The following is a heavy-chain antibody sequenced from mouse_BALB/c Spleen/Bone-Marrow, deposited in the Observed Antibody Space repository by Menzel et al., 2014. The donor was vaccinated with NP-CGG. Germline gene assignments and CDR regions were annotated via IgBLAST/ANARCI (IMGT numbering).Heavy chain of an antibody. V-gene: IGHV1-7*01. D-gene: IGHD2-1*01. CDR1: GYTFTNYW. J-gene: IGHJ2*01. Sequence: VKLVESGAELAKPGAPVKMSCKASGYTFTNYWMHWVKQRPGQGLEWIGYINPSTGYTDYNQKFKDKATLTADKSSSTAYMQLSSLTSEDSAVYYCARSYGNYVDYWGQGTPLTVSS. CDR3: ARSYGNYVDY. CDR2: INPSTGYT.